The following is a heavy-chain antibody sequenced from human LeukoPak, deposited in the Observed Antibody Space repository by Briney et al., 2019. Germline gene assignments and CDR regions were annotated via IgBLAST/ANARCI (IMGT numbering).Heavy chain of an antibody. CDR3: AKDEKGYYHDTSGYPDAFDI. J-gene: IGHJ3*02. V-gene: IGHV1-3*01. D-gene: IGHD3-22*01. CDR1: GYDFTSYA. Sequence: ASVKVSCKASGYDFTSYAMHWVRQAPGQRLEWMGWINAGNGNTKYSQKFQVRVTVTRDTSTSTAYMELSSLRSEDTAVYYCAKDEKGYYHDTSGYPDAFDIWGQGTMVTVSS. CDR2: INAGNGNT.